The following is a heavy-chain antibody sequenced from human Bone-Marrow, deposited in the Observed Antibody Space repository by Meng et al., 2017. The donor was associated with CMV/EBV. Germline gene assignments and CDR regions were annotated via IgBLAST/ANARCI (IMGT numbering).Heavy chain of an antibody. J-gene: IGHJ5*02. D-gene: IGHD3-16*02. Sequence: ASVKGSCKASAYTFTAYYIHWVRQGPEQGLEWMGWINPKSGLTKYAQKFPGRVTMTRDTSINTAYMELTSLRSDDTAVYYCARGGVISFGGVIVGRWFDPWGQGSLVTVSS. CDR2: INPKSGLT. CDR1: AYTFTAYY. V-gene: IGHV1-2*02. CDR3: ARGGVISFGGVIVGRWFDP.